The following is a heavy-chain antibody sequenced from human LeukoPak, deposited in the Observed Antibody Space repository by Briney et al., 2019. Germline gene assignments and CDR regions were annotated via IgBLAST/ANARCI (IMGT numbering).Heavy chain of an antibody. Sequence: SVKVSCKASGGTFSSYAISWVRQAPGQGLEWMGGIIPIFGTANYAQKFQGRVTITADESTSTAYMELSSLRSEDTAVYYCARGELGYCSSTSCYWDYWGQGTLATVSS. CDR1: GGTFSSYA. CDR2: IIPIFGTA. V-gene: IGHV1-69*13. D-gene: IGHD2-2*01. CDR3: ARGELGYCSSTSCYWDY. J-gene: IGHJ4*02.